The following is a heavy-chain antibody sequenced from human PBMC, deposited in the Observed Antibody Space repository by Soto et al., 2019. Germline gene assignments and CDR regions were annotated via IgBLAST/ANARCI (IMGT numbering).Heavy chain of an antibody. CDR3: ARASSSYCGGDY. J-gene: IGHJ4*02. V-gene: IGHV4-59*01. Sequence: SETLSLTCTVSGGSISSYYWSWIRQPPGKGLEWIGYIYYSGSTNYNPSLKSRVTISVDTSKNQFSLKLSSVTAADTAVYYCARASSSYCGGDYWGQGTLVTVSS. CDR2: IYYSGST. D-gene: IGHD2-21*01. CDR1: GGSISSYY.